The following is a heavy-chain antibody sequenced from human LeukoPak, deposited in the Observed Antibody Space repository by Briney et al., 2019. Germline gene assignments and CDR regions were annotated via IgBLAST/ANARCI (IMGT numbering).Heavy chain of an antibody. CDR1: EFSVSTNY. Sequence: GGSLRLSCVASEFSVSTNYMTWVRQAPGKGLEWDSVIYSGGNTYYADSVKGRFIISRDISKNIVYLQMNSLRVEDMTVYYCARMRKQVGSRYFDPWGQGTLVTVSS. J-gene: IGHJ5*02. V-gene: IGHV3-53*01. CDR3: ARMRKQVGSRYFDP. CDR2: IYSGGNT. D-gene: IGHD1-26*01.